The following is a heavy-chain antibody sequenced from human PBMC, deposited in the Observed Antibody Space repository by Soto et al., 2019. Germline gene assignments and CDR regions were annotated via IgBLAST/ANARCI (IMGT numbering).Heavy chain of an antibody. D-gene: IGHD2-15*01. CDR1: GFNFDDYA. CDR2: ISWNSGSI. Sequence: SLRHSCAASGFNFDDYAMYWVRQAPGKGLEWVSSISWNSGSIGYADSVKGRFAISRDNAKNPLYLQMNSLRAEDTAFYYCARATPSTKNWFDPWGQGTLVTVSS. V-gene: IGHV3-9*01. J-gene: IGHJ5*02. CDR3: ARATPSTKNWFDP.